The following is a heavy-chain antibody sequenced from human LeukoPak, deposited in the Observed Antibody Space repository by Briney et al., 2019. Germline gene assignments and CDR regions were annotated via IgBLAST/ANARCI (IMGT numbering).Heavy chain of an antibody. D-gene: IGHD6-19*01. CDR3: ARDPGRWLVRLWFDP. CDR2: INPSGGST. Sequence: GASVKVSCKASGYTFTSYYMHWVRQAPGQGLEWMGIINPSGGSTSYAQKFQGRVTMTRDTSTSTVYMELSSLRSEDTAVYYCARDPGRWLVRLWFDPWGQGTLVTVSS. J-gene: IGHJ5*02. V-gene: IGHV1-46*01. CDR1: GYTFTSYY.